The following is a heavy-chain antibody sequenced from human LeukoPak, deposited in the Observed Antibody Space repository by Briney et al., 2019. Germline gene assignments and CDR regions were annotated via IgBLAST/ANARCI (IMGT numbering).Heavy chain of an antibody. J-gene: IGHJ4*02. V-gene: IGHV3-23*01. CDR1: GFTFSSYA. CDR2: ISGSGGST. CDR3: ARELSGTTSYYFDY. D-gene: IGHD1-7*01. Sequence: GGSLRLSCAASGFTFSSYAMSWVRQAPGKGLEWVSAISGSGGSTYYADSVKGRFTISRDNAKNSLYLQMNSLRVEDTAVYYCARELSGTTSYYFDYWGQGTLVTVSS.